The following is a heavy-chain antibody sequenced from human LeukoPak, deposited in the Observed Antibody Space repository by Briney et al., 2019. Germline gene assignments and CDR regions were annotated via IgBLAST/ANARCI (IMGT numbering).Heavy chain of an antibody. V-gene: IGHV3-21*01. CDR3: ARDVCGGDCYSLGGNWFDP. CDR1: GFTFSSYS. D-gene: IGHD2-21*02. J-gene: IGHJ5*02. Sequence: GGSLRLSCAASGFTFSSYSMNWVRQAPGKGLEWVSSISSSSYIYYADSVKGRFTISRDNAKNSLYLQMNSLRAEDTAAYYCARDVCGGDCYSLGGNWFDPWGQGTLVTVSS. CDR2: ISSSSYI.